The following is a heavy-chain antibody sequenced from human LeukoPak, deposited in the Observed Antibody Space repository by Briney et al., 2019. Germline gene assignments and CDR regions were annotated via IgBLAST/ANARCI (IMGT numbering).Heavy chain of an antibody. V-gene: IGHV3-23*01. CDR1: GITFSNYG. CDR3: AKDYYDSSVGRYYYGMDV. D-gene: IGHD3-22*01. Sequence: PGGSLRLSCAASGITFSNYGMNWVRQARGKGLQWVSGISISGGSTYYADSVKGRFTISRDNSKNTLYLQMNSLRAEDTAVYYCAKDYYDSSVGRYYYGMDVWGQGTTVTVSS. J-gene: IGHJ6*02. CDR2: ISISGGST.